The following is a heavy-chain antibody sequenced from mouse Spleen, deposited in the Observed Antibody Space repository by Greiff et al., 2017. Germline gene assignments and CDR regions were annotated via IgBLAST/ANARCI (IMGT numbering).Heavy chain of an antibody. J-gene: IGHJ4*01. Sequence: VQLQQSGPGLVAPSQSLSITCTVSGFSLTSYGVHWVRQPPGKGLEWLVVIWSDGSTTYNSALKSRLSISKDNSKSQVFLKMNSLQTDDTAMYYCARQDYDGSYGYAMDYWGQGTSVTVSS. V-gene: IGHV2-6-1*01. CDR2: IWSDGST. D-gene: IGHD1-1*01. CDR1: GFSLTSYG. CDR3: ARQDYDGSYGYAMDY.